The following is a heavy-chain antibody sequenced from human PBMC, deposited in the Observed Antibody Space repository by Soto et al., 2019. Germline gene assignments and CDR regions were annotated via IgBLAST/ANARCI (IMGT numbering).Heavy chain of an antibody. CDR1: GFTFSSYA. J-gene: IGHJ4*02. V-gene: IGHV3-30-3*01. D-gene: IGHD5-18*01. Sequence: QVQLVESGGGVVQPGRSLRLSCAASGFTFSSYAMHWVRRAPGKGLEWVAVISYDGSNKYYADSVKGRFTISRDNSKNTLYLQMNSLRAEDTAVYYCAREGSGYSYGYVDYWGQGTLVTVSS. CDR3: AREGSGYSYGYVDY. CDR2: ISYDGSNK.